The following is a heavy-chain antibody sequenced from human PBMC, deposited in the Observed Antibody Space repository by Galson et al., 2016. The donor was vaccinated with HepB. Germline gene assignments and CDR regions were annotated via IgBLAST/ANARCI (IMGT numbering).Heavy chain of an antibody. V-gene: IGHV3-33*01. D-gene: IGHD6-19*01. Sequence: SLRLSCAASGFTFRNYGMHWVRQAPGKGLEWVAGIWFDGSYKYYTDSVKGRFTISRDNSKNTLYLHMSGLRAEDTAVYYCAREDPNVAVAALDYWGQGTLVTVSS. CDR2: IWFDGSYK. CDR1: GFTFRNYG. J-gene: IGHJ4*02. CDR3: AREDPNVAVAALDY.